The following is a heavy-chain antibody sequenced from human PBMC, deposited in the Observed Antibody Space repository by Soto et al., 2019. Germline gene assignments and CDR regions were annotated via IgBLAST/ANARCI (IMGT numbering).Heavy chain of an antibody. V-gene: IGHV3-48*02. D-gene: IGHD3-10*01. Sequence: GGSLRLSCAASGFTFSSYSMNWVRQAPGNGLEWVSYISSSSSTIYYADSVKGRFTISRDNAKNSLYLQMNSLRDEDTAVYYCARDHGRFGELFSDYWGQGTLVTVSS. CDR1: GFTFSSYS. J-gene: IGHJ4*02. CDR3: ARDHGRFGELFSDY. CDR2: ISSSSSTI.